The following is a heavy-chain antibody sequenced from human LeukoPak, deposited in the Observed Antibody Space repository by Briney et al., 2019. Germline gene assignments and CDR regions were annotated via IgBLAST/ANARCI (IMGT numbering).Heavy chain of an antibody. V-gene: IGHV3-9*01. D-gene: IGHD2-21*01. CDR2: VTWSSRAS. CDR3: AKTRFGDYYYYMDV. J-gene: IGHJ6*03. Sequence: GGSLRLSCAASGFTFDDYAMHWVRQAPGKGLEWVAGVTWSSRASACADPVKGRSTISRDNAKNALYLQMNSLSAEDTALYHCAKTRFGDYYYYMDVWGKGTTVTVSS. CDR1: GFTFDDYA.